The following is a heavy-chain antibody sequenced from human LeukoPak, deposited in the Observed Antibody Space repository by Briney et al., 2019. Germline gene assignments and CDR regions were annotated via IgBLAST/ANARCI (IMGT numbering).Heavy chain of an antibody. V-gene: IGHV4-61*02. CDR3: ARDSVYVYDFWSGYPTNWFDP. CDR2: IYTSGST. J-gene: IGHJ5*02. D-gene: IGHD3-3*01. Sequence: SQTLSLTCTVSGGSISSGSYYWSWIRRPAGKGLEWIGRIYTSGSTNYNPSLKSRVTISVDTSKNQFSLKLSSVTAADTAVYYCARDSVYVYDFWSGYPTNWFDPWGQGTLVTVSS. CDR1: GGSISSGSYY.